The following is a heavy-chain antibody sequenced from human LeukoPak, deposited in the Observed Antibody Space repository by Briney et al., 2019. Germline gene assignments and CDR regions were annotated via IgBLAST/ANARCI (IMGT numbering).Heavy chain of an antibody. J-gene: IGHJ2*01. Sequence: SETLSLTCAVSGYSISSDYYWGWIRQPPGKGLEWIGSIDQGGSTHYNPSLKSRVTISVDTSKNQFSLKLSSVTAADTAVYYCARNSSSDGYKSARSFDLWGRGTLVTVSS. CDR3: ARNSSSDGYKSARSFDL. D-gene: IGHD5-24*01. V-gene: IGHV4-38-2*01. CDR2: IDQGGST. CDR1: GYSISSDYY.